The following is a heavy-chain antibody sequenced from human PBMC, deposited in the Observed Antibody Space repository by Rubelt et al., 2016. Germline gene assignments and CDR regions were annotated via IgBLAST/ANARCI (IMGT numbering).Heavy chain of an antibody. V-gene: IGHV4-34*01. CDR1: GGSFSGYY. J-gene: IGHJ4*02. CDR3: ARLWSPHTINY. CDR2: INPRGGN. Sequence: GGSFSGYYGSWVRQPPGKGLEWIGEINPRGGNDYTPSLKSRVVMSVDSSKNQFFLRVSSVTAAGTDGCYCARLWSPHTINYSGQGTLVTVSS. D-gene: IGHD3-10*01.